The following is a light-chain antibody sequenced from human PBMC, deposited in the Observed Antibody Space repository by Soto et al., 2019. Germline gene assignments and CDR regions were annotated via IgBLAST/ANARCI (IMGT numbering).Light chain of an antibody. V-gene: IGKV3-15*01. CDR1: QSVSIH. CDR2: DTS. CDR3: QQYSNWPPIT. J-gene: IGKJ5*01. Sequence: ETVMTQSPGTPSVSLWEIATLSCRASQSVSIHLAWYQQKPGQAPRLLIYDTSTRATGIPARFSGSGSGTEFTLTISSLQSEDFAVYYCQQYSNWPPITFGQGTRLEIK.